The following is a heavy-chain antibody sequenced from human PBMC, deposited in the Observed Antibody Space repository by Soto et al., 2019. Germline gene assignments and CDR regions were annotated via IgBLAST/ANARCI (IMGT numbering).Heavy chain of an antibody. Sequence: GGSLRLSCAVSDFMFSTYQMNWVRQAPGQGLEWISYISDSGGTIYYADAVKGLFTISRDNAKNSLYLQMNSLRVEDTAVYYCTRDDPARCGCYDYWGQGTLVTVSS. CDR2: ISDSGGTI. CDR1: DFMFSTYQ. V-gene: IGHV3-48*03. D-gene: IGHD2-15*01. J-gene: IGHJ4*02. CDR3: TRDDPARCGCYDY.